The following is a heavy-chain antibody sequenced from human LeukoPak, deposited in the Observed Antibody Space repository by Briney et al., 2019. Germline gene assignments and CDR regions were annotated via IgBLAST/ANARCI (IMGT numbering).Heavy chain of an antibody. CDR1: GYTFTSYG. J-gene: IGHJ5*02. Sequence: ASVKVSCKASGYTFTSYGTSWVRQAPGQGLEWMGWISAYNGNTNYAQKLQGRVTMTTDTSTSTAYMELRSLRSDDTAVYYCASMVRGVSRWFDPWGQGTLVTVSS. V-gene: IGHV1-18*01. D-gene: IGHD3-10*01. CDR3: ASMVRGVSRWFDP. CDR2: ISAYNGNT.